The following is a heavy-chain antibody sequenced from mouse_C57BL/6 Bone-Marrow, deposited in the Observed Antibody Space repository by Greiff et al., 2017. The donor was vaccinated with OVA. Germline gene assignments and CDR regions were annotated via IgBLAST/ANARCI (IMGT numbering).Heavy chain of an antibody. CDR2: ISSGSSTI. J-gene: IGHJ3*01. CDR3: ARPWGYYLFAY. V-gene: IGHV5-17*01. CDR1: GFTFSDYG. D-gene: IGHD2-3*01. Sequence: EVKLEESGGGLVKPGGSLKLSCAASGFTFSDYGMHWVRQAPEKGLEWVAYISSGSSTIYYADTVKGRFTISRDNAKNTLFLQMTSLRSEDTAMYYCARPWGYYLFAYWGQGTLVTVSA.